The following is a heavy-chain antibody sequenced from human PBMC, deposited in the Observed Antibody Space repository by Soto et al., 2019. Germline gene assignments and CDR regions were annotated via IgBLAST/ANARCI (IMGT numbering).Heavy chain of an antibody. V-gene: IGHV1-69*01. D-gene: IGHD3-22*01. CDR3: ARGRLIYYCDSSSYYYDVDI. J-gene: IGHJ3*02. Sequence: QVQLVQSGAEVKKPGASVKVSCKASGGTFNNYGISWVRQAPGQGFEWMGGIIPTFGSTKYAQKFQGRVTITADESTSTAYMELSSLRSEDTAVYYCARGRLIYYCDSSSYYYDVDIWGQGTMVTVSS. CDR2: IIPTFGST. CDR1: GGTFNNYG.